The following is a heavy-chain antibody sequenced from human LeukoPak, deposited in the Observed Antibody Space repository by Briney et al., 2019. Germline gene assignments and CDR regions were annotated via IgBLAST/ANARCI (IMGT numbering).Heavy chain of an antibody. CDR2: IYHSGST. V-gene: IGHV4-38-2*01. CDR1: GYSISSGYY. J-gene: IGHJ4*02. Sequence: SETLSLTRAVSGYSISSGYYWGWIRQPPGKGLEWIGSIYHSGSTYYNPSLKSRVTISVDTSKNQFSLKLSSVTAADTAVYYCARRCVWGSYRYTRGNYFDYWGQGTLVTVSS. D-gene: IGHD3-16*02. CDR3: ARRCVWGSYRYTRGNYFDY.